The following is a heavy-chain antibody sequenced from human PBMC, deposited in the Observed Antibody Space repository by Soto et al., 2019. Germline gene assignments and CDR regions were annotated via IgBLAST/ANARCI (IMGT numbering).Heavy chain of an antibody. CDR3: AREGFPFGVVIQIPNLSYYYYGMDV. V-gene: IGHV3-21*01. CDR2: ISSSSSYI. J-gene: IGHJ6*02. CDR1: GFTFSSYS. Sequence: GGSLRLSCAASGFTFSSYSMNWVRQAPGKGLEWVSSISSSSSYIYYADSVKGRFTISRDNAKNSLYLQMNSLRAEDTAVYYCAREGFPFGVVIQIPNLSYYYYGMDVWGQGTTVTVSS. D-gene: IGHD3-3*01.